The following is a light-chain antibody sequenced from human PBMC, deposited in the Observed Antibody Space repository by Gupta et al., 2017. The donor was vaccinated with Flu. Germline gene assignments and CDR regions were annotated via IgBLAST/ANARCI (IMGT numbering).Light chain of an antibody. J-gene: IGKJ1*01. CDR2: EAS. CDR1: QSISSW. V-gene: IGKV1-5*03. CDR3: QQDNSYSWT. Sequence: DLQMTQSPSTLSASVGDRVTITCRASQSISSWLAWYQKTPGKAPKLLIYEASSLERGVTSRFSGSGSGTEFTLTSSSLQPDDFATYYCQQDNSYSWTFCPGTKVEIK.